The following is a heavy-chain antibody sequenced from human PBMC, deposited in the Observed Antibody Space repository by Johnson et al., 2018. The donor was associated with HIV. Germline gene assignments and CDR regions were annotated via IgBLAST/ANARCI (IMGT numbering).Heavy chain of an antibody. D-gene: IGHD3-16*02. CDR1: GFTFDDYG. CDR3: AREIPYDYVWGSYRPGAFDI. Sequence: VQLLESGGGVVRPGGSLRLSCAASGFTFDDYGMSWVRQAPGKGLEWVSGINWNGGSTGYADSVKGRFTISRDNAKNSLYLQMKSLRAEDTALYYCAREIPYDYVWGSYRPGAFDIWGQGTMVTVSS. V-gene: IGHV3-20*04. CDR2: INWNGGST. J-gene: IGHJ3*02.